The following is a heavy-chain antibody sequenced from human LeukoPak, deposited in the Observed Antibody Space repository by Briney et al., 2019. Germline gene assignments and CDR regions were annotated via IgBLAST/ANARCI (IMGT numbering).Heavy chain of an antibody. J-gene: IGHJ4*02. V-gene: IGHV3-53*01. Sequence: GGSLRLSCAASGFTFSYYWMHWVRQAPGEGLEWVSLIYSGGSTYYADSVKGRFTISRDNSKNTVYLQMNSLRAEDTAVYYCARYYYDRSGYPYYLDYWGQGTMVTVSS. CDR3: ARYYYDRSGYPYYLDY. CDR2: IYSGGST. D-gene: IGHD3-22*01. CDR1: GFTFSYYW.